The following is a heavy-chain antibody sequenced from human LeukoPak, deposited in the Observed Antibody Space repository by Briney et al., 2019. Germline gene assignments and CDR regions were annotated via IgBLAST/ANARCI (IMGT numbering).Heavy chain of an antibody. J-gene: IGHJ4*02. D-gene: IGHD2-8*01. CDR2: VRSKANSYAT. CDR1: GFTFSGSA. CDR3: TAYGFCTNGVCREGY. V-gene: IGHV3-73*01. Sequence: GGSLRLSCAASGFTFSGSAMHWVRQASGKGLEWVGRVRSKANSYATAYAASVKGRFTISRDDSKKTAYLQMNSLKTEDTAVYYCTAYGFCTNGVCREGYWGQGILVTVSS.